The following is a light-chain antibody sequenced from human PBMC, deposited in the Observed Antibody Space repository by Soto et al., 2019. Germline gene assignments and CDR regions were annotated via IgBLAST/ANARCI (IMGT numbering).Light chain of an antibody. Sequence: DIQMTQSPSSLSTSVGDRVTITCRASQNIGRNLNWYQQKPWKAPKLLIYTVSNLQTGVPLRFSGRGSGTEFTLTISALQPEDFATYYCQQCYSIPLTFGGGTKVEIK. V-gene: IGKV1-39*01. CDR2: TVS. CDR3: QQCYSIPLT. CDR1: QNIGRN. J-gene: IGKJ4*01.